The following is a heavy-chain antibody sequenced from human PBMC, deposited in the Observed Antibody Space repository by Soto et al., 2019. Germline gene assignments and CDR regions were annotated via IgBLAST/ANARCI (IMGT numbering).Heavy chain of an antibody. CDR3: ARDPEYGTIFGVVIPAGVWFDP. Sequence: LRETLSLTCAVSGYSISSGYYWGWIRQPPGKGLEWIGSIYHSGSTYYNPSLKSRVTISVDTSKNQFSLKLSSVTAADTAVYYCARDPEYGTIFGVVIPAGVWFDPWGQGTLVTVSS. D-gene: IGHD3-3*01. V-gene: IGHV4-38-2*02. CDR1: GYSISSGYY. J-gene: IGHJ5*02. CDR2: IYHSGST.